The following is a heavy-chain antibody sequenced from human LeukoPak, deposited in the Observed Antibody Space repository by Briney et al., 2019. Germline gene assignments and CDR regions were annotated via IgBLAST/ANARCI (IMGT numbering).Heavy chain of an antibody. CDR2: INHSGST. CDR3: ARGLGYCSGGSCQGLFDY. J-gene: IGHJ4*02. CDR1: GGSFSGYY. V-gene: IGHV4-34*01. Sequence: SETLSLTCAVYGGSFSGYYWSWIRQPPGKGLEWIGEINHSGSTNHNPSLKSRVTISVDTSKNQFSLKLSSVTAADTAVYYCARGLGYCSGGSCQGLFDYWGQGTLVTVSS. D-gene: IGHD2-15*01.